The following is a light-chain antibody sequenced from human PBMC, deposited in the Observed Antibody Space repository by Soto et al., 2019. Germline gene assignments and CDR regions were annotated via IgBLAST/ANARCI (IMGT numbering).Light chain of an antibody. CDR2: EAS. CDR1: SSDVGSYNL. CDR3: CSYAGSSTWV. J-gene: IGLJ1*01. Sequence: QSALTQPASVSGSPGQSITISCTGTSSDVGSYNLVSWYQQHPGKVPKIMIYEASKRPSGAPIRFSGSKSGNTASLTISGLQAEDEADYYCCSYAGSSTWVFGTGTNLTVL. V-gene: IGLV2-23*01.